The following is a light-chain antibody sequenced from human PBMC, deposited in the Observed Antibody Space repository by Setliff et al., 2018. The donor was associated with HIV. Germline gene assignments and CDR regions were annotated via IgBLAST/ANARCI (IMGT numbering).Light chain of an antibody. CDR2: STN. V-gene: IGLV1-44*01. J-gene: IGLJ1*01. CDR1: SSNVGDNA. CDR3: ASWDDSLNGYV. Sequence: QSVLTQPPSASGAPGQKVIISCSGSSSNVGDNAVSWYQQFTGAAPKLLIYSTNLRPSGVPARFSGSKSGTSASLAISGLHSEDEADYFCASWDDSLNGYVFGTGTKV.